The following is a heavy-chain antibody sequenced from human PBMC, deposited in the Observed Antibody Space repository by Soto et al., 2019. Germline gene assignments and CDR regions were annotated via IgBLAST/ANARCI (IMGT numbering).Heavy chain of an antibody. V-gene: IGHV3-30*18. D-gene: IGHD5-12*01. J-gene: IGHJ4*02. CDR1: GFTFSSYG. CDR2: ISYDGSNK. CDR3: AKDHPYAYSGYEVEEQWLAPYFDY. Sequence: QVQLVESGGCVVQPGRSLRLSCAASGFTFSSYGMHWVRQAPGKGLEWVAVISYDGSNKYYADSVKGRFTISRDNSKNTLYLQMNSLRAEDTAVYYCAKDHPYAYSGYEVEEQWLAPYFDYWGQGTLVTVSS.